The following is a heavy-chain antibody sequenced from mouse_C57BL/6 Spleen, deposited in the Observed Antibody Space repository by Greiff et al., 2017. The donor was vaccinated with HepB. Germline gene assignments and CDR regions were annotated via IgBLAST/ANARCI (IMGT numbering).Heavy chain of an antibody. CDR2: ISDGGSYT. V-gene: IGHV5-4*01. Sequence: EVMLVESGGGLVKPGGSLKLSCAASGFTFSSYAMSWVRQTPEKRLEWVATISDGGSYTYYPDNVKGRFTISRDNAKNNLYLQMSHLKSEDTAMYYGARDRGITTRGAMDYWGQGTSVTVSS. CDR1: GFTFSSYA. CDR3: ARDRGITTRGAMDY. J-gene: IGHJ4*01. D-gene: IGHD2-4*01.